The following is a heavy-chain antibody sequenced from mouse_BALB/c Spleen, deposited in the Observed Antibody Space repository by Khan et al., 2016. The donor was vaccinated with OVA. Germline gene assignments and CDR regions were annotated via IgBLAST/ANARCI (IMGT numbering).Heavy chain of an antibody. Sequence: QIQLVQSGPELKKPGETVKISCKASGYTFTNYGMNWVKQAPGKGLEWMGWINTYTGEPTYADDFKGRIAFSLETSASAAYLQRNNLKKEETATYCGARSDGNDWFAYWGQGTLVTVSA. J-gene: IGHJ3*01. CDR1: GYTFTNYG. CDR3: ARSDGNDWFAY. D-gene: IGHD2-1*01. V-gene: IGHV9-3-1*01. CDR2: INTYTGEP.